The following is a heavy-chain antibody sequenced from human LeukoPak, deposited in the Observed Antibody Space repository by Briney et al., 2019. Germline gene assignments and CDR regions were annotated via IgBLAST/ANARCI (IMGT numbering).Heavy chain of an antibody. CDR3: ARVGRFGELLGVRPNDY. CDR1: GGSISCYY. J-gene: IGHJ4*02. V-gene: IGHV4-4*07. Sequence: SETLSLTCTVSGGSISCYYWSWIRQPAGKGLEWIGRIYTSGSTNYNPSLKSRVTMSVDTSKNQFSLKLSSVTAADTAVYYCARVGRFGELLGVRPNDYWGQGTLVTVSS. CDR2: IYTSGST. D-gene: IGHD3-10*01.